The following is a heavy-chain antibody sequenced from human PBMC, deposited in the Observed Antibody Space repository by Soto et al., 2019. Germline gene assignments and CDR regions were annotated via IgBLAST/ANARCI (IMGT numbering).Heavy chain of an antibody. D-gene: IGHD3-10*01. CDR2: ISTHNGNT. CDR3: ARENSYYGSGTYYIYGMDV. Sequence: QVQLVQSEAEVKKPGASVKVSCKTSGYIFTSYGISWVRQAPGQGLEWMGWISTHNGNTNYAQKLQDRVTMTTDTSTSTAYMELRSLRSDDTAVYYCARENSYYGSGTYYIYGMDVWGHGTTVTVSS. J-gene: IGHJ6*02. V-gene: IGHV1-18*01. CDR1: GYIFTSYG.